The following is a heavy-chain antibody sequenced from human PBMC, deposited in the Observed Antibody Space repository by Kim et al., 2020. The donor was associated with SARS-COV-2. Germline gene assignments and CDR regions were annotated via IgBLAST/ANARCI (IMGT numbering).Heavy chain of an antibody. CDR3: ANYDSSGYQFEY. V-gene: IGHV4-39*01. CDR2: IYYSGST. Sequence: SETLSLTCTVSGGSISSSSYYWGWIRQPPGKGLEWIGSIYYSGSTYYNPSLKSRVTISVDTSKNQFSLKLSSVTAADTAVYYCANYDSSGYQFEYCGPGTLVTVSS. CDR1: GGSISSSSYY. D-gene: IGHD3-22*01. J-gene: IGHJ4*02.